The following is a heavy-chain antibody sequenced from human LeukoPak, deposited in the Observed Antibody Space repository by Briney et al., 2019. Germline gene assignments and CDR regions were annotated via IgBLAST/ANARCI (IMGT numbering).Heavy chain of an antibody. CDR2: ISSSGSTI. Sequence: GGSLRLSCAASGFTFSSYAMSWIRQAPGKGLEWVSYISSSGSTIYYADSVKGRFTISRDNAKNSLYLQMNSLRAEDTAVYYCARARRRGLQKGDFDYWGQGTLVTVSS. CDR3: ARARRRGLQKGDFDY. J-gene: IGHJ4*02. V-gene: IGHV3-11*04. D-gene: IGHD4-11*01. CDR1: GFTFSSYA.